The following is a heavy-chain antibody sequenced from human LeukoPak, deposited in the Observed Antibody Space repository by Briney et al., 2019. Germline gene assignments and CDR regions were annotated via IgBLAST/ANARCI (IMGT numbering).Heavy chain of an antibody. CDR3: AKALGMGSSGYYYLDS. J-gene: IGHJ4*02. CDR1: GVTFSNYA. Sequence: PGGSLSLSSAASGVTFSNYAISWGGEAPGKGLEWGSGISGSDGTTYYADSVKGRFTIPRDNSKNTLYLQMNSLRAEDTAVYYCAKALGMGSSGYYYLDSWGQGTLVTVSS. V-gene: IGHV3-23*01. CDR2: ISGSDGTT. D-gene: IGHD3-22*01.